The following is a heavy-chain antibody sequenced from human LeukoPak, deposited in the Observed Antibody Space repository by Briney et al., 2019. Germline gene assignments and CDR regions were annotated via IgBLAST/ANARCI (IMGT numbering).Heavy chain of an antibody. CDR3: ARDHKPPYPSSWFDY. CDR2: IYYSGST. J-gene: IGHJ4*02. CDR1: GGSISSYY. V-gene: IGHV4-59*01. D-gene: IGHD6-13*01. Sequence: SETLSLTCTVSGGSISSYYWSWIRQPPGKGLEWIGYIYYSGSTNYNPSLKSRVTISVDTSKNQFSLKLSSVTAADTAVYYCARDHKPPYPSSWFDYWGQGTLVTVSS.